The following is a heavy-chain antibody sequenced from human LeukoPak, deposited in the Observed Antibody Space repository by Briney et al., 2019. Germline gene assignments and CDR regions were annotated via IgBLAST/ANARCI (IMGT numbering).Heavy chain of an antibody. CDR3: ARHTKYSSSPDY. CDR2: ISSSSSYI. D-gene: IGHD6-13*01. J-gene: IGHJ4*02. CDR1: GFTFSSYS. Sequence: GGSLRLSCAASGFTFSSYSMSWVRQAPGKGLEWVSSISSSSSYIYYADSVKGRFTISRDNAKNSLYLQMNSLRAEDTAVYYCARHTKYSSSPDYWGQGTQVTISS. V-gene: IGHV3-21*01.